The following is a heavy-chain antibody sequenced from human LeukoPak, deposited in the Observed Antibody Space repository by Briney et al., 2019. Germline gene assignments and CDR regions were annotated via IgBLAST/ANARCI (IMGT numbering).Heavy chain of an antibody. CDR2: IYYRGST. D-gene: IGHD3-9*01. Sequence: SETLSLTCTVSGDSISSGDYYWSWIRQPPGKGLEWIGYIYYRGSTSYNPSLKSRVTISVDTSKNQFSLKLSSVTAADTAVYYCARDLANYDILTGNFGWFDPWGQGTLVTVSS. CDR3: ARDLANYDILTGNFGWFDP. J-gene: IGHJ5*02. V-gene: IGHV4-30-4*01. CDR1: GDSISSGDYY.